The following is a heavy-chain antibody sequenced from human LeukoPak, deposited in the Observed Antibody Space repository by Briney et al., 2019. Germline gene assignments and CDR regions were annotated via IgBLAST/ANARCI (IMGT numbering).Heavy chain of an antibody. CDR3: ARVPGGGTAAN. Sequence: SETLSLTCTVPGGSISSYYWSWIRQPPGKGLEWIGYIYYSGTTKYNPSLMSRVTISVDPSKNQFSLKMNSVTAADTAVYYCARVPGGGTAANWGQGTMVTVSS. J-gene: IGHJ3*01. CDR2: IYYSGTT. CDR1: GGSISSYY. V-gene: IGHV4-59*08. D-gene: IGHD1-7*01.